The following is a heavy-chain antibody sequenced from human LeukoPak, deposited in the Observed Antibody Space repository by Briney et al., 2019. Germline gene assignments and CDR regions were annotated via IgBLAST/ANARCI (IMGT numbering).Heavy chain of an antibody. D-gene: IGHD1-26*01. CDR1: GFTFSTYL. J-gene: IGHJ4*02. CDR2: IKQDGSQK. Sequence: GGSLRLSCAASGFTFSTYLMAWVRQAPGKGLEWVANIKQDGSQKNYVDSVRGRFIISRDNDKNLLYLQMNSLRAEDTAVYHCARDVGGNLDYWGQGILVTVSS. CDR3: ARDVGGNLDY. V-gene: IGHV3-7*05.